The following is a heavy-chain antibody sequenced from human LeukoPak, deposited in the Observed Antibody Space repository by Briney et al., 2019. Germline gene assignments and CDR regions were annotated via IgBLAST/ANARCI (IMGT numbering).Heavy chain of an antibody. V-gene: IGHV4-59*01. CDR3: ARDHCSGGSCRIDY. CDR1: GGSISTFY. Sequence: SETLSLTCTVAGGSISTFYWSWLRQPPGKGLEGIGYIYYSGSTNYNPSLKSRVTISVDTSKNQFSLRLSSVTAADTAVYYCARDHCSGGSCRIDYWGQGTLVTVSS. D-gene: IGHD2-15*01. J-gene: IGHJ4*02. CDR2: IYYSGST.